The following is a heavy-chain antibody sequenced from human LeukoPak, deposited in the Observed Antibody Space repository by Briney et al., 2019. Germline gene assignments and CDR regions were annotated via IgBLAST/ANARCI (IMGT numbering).Heavy chain of an antibody. D-gene: IGHD6-19*01. CDR2: MNPNSGNT. CDR1: GYTFTSYD. J-gene: IGHJ4*02. Sequence: ASVMVSCKASGYTFTSYDINWVRQATGQGLEWMGWMNPNSGNTGYAQKFQGRVTMTRNTSISTAYMELSSLRSEDTAVYYCARDGAVAGNLDYWGQGTLVTVSS. CDR3: ARDGAVAGNLDY. V-gene: IGHV1-8*01.